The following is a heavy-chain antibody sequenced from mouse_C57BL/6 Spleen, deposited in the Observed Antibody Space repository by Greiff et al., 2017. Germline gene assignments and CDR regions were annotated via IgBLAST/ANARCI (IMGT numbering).Heavy chain of an antibody. Sequence: EVQVVESGGGLVKPGGSLKLSCAASGFTFSDYGMHWVRQAPEKGLEWVAYISSGSSTIYYADTVKGRFTISRDNDKNTLVLQMTSLRSEDTAMYYCARERDYDEFAYWGQGTLVTVSA. J-gene: IGHJ3*01. CDR2: ISSGSSTI. D-gene: IGHD2-4*01. CDR3: ARERDYDEFAY. V-gene: IGHV5-17*01. CDR1: GFTFSDYG.